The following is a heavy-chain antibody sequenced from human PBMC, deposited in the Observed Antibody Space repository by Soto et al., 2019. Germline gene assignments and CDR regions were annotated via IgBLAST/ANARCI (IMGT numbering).Heavy chain of an antibody. D-gene: IGHD5-18*01. J-gene: IGHJ4*02. Sequence: PSETLFLTCTVSGGSMSHYHWCWIRQSPGKGLEFIGYTHDSGIINYNPSLMSRVAISLDTSKNQFSLKLTSVTAADTALYYCARTGYGDHFDYWGRGTLVTVS. CDR3: ARTGYGDHFDY. CDR2: THDSGII. V-gene: IGHV4-59*01. CDR1: GGSMSHYH.